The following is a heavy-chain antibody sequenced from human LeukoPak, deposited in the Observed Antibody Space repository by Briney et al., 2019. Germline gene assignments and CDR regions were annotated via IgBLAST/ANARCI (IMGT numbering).Heavy chain of an antibody. Sequence: ASVKVSCKASGYTFTIYDINWVRQATGQGLEWMGWMNPISGNTGYAQKFQGRVTITRNTSMSTAYMELSSLRSEDTAVYYCARGYCTSTICHFDYWGQGTLVTVSS. CDR1: GYTFTIYD. CDR2: MNPISGNT. J-gene: IGHJ4*02. CDR3: ARGYCTSTICHFDY. D-gene: IGHD2-2*01. V-gene: IGHV1-8*03.